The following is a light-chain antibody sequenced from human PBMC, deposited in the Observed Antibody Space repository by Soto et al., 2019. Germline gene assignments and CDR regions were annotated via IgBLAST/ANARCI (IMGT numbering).Light chain of an antibody. CDR3: QQHYITPWT. CDR2: AAS. CDR1: QSISSH. Sequence: LQMTQSPSSLSASVGDTVTITCRASQSISSHLNWYQQKPGKAPNLLIYAASSLQSGVPSRFSGSGSGTDFTLTISSLQSEDFATYYCQQHYITPWTFGQGTKVDIK. V-gene: IGKV1-39*01. J-gene: IGKJ1*01.